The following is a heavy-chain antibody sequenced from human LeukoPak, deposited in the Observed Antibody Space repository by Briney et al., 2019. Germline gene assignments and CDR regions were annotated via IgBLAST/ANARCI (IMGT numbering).Heavy chain of an antibody. Sequence: GASVKVSCKASGYTFTGYYMHWVRQAPGQGLEWMGWINPNSGGTNYAQKFQGRVTMTRDTSISTAYMELSRLRSDDTAVYYCALGHSSSWSYLWSDWGQGTLVTVSS. D-gene: IGHD6-13*01. CDR2: INPNSGGT. CDR1: GYTFTGYY. CDR3: ALGHSSSWSYLWSD. J-gene: IGHJ4*02. V-gene: IGHV1-2*02.